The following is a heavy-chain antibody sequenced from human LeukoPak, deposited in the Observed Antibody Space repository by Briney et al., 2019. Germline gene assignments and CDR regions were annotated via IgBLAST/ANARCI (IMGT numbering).Heavy chain of an antibody. V-gene: IGHV3-53*01. J-gene: IGHJ3*02. D-gene: IGHD5-18*01. CDR1: GFIVSGNY. CDR2: IYSGGST. Sequence: PGGSLRLSCAASGFIVSGNYMSWVRQAPGKGLEWVSVIYSGGSTYYADSVKGRFTISRDNSKNTLYLQMNSLRAEDTAVYYCARYSAMDPGAFDIWGQGTMVTVSP. CDR3: ARYSAMDPGAFDI.